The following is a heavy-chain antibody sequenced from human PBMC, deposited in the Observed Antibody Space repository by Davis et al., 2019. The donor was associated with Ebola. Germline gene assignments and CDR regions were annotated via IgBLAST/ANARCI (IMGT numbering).Heavy chain of an antibody. CDR2: ISYDGSNK. Sequence: PGGSLRLSCAASGFTFSSYWMSWVRQAPGKGLEWVAVISYDGSNKYYADSVKGRFTISRDNSKNTLYLQMNSLRAEDTAVHYCAKLELYGYWGQGTLVTVSS. CDR1: GFTFSSYW. CDR3: AKLELYGY. D-gene: IGHD2-8*01. V-gene: IGHV3-30*18. J-gene: IGHJ4*02.